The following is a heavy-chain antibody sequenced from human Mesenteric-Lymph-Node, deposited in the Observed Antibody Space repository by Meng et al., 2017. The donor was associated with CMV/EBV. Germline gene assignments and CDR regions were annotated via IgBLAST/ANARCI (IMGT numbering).Heavy chain of an antibody. D-gene: IGHD3-3*01. CDR3: ARGYDRRPYDFWSGYLNTDYYYYYGMDV. J-gene: IGHJ6*02. Sequence: ASVKVSCKASGYTFTGYYMHWVRQAPGQGLEWMGWINPNSGGTNYAQKFQGRVTMTRDTSISTAYMELSSLRSEDTAVYYCARGYDRRPYDFWSGYLNTDYYYYYGMDVWGQGTTVTVSS. CDR1: GYTFTGYY. V-gene: IGHV1-2*02. CDR2: INPNSGGT.